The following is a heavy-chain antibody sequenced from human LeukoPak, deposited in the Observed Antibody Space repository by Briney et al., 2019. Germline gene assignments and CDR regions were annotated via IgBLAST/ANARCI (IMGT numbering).Heavy chain of an antibody. V-gene: IGHV4-59*01. CDR3: ASASGSHGDAFDI. J-gene: IGHJ3*02. D-gene: IGHD1-26*01. Sequence: SETLSLTCTVSGGSISSYYWSWIRQPPGKGLEWIGYIYYSGSTNYNPSLKSRVTISVDTSKNQFSLKLSSVTAADTAVYYCASASGSHGDAFDIWGQGTMVTVSS. CDR1: GGSISSYY. CDR2: IYYSGST.